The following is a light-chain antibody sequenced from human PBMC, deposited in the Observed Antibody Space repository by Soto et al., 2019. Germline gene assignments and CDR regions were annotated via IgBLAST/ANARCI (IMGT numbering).Light chain of an antibody. CDR1: SSDIGVYNY. V-gene: IGLV2-8*01. CDR2: EVS. Sequence: QSVLTQPPSASGSPGQSVTISCTGTSSDIGVYNYVSWYQQHPGKAPKLMIYEVSKRPSGVPDRFSGSKSGNTASLTVSGLQAEDEADYYCTSYSTGSSPVIFGGGTKLTVL. J-gene: IGLJ2*01. CDR3: TSYSTGSSPVI.